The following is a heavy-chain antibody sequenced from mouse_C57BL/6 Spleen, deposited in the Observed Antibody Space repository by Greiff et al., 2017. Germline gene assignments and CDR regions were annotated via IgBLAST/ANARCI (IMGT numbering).Heavy chain of an antibody. V-gene: IGHV6-6*01. CDR2: IRNKANNPAT. D-gene: IGHD2-12*01. CDR3: PRPYSNDWNCAMDD. J-gene: IGHJ4*01. Sequence: EVHLEESGGGLVQPGGSMKLSCAASGFTFSDAWMDWVRQSPGKGLEWVAQIRNKANNPATYYAESVKGRFNISRDDSKSRVYLQMNSLRAEDSGIDYCPRPYSNDWNCAMDDWGQGTSVTVSS. CDR1: GFTFSDAW.